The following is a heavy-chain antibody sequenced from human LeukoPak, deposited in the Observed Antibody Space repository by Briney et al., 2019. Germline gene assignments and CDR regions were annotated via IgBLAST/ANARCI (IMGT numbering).Heavy chain of an antibody. D-gene: IGHD1-26*01. V-gene: IGHV1-18*01. CDR3: ARDGSGSSLPLYYSDY. J-gene: IGHJ4*02. Sequence: ASVKVSCKASGYTFTSYGISWVRQAPGQGLEWMGWISAYNGNTNYAQKLQGRVTMTRDTSISTAYMELSRLRSDDTAVYYCARDGSGSSLPLYYSDYWGQGTLVTVSS. CDR2: ISAYNGNT. CDR1: GYTFTSYG.